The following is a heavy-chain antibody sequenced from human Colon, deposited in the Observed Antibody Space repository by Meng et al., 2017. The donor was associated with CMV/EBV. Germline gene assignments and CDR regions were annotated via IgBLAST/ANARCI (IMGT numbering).Heavy chain of an antibody. D-gene: IGHD1-26*01. CDR1: GDSMKNGDYY. V-gene: IGHV4-30-4*01. Sequence: LRLSCTVSGDSMKNGDYYWSWIRQAPGKGLEWIGYTYHNGNTYYSPSLGSRVSISVDPSRNMFSLNLASLTAADSAVYYCARARPARSGNYFDSWGQGIPVTVSS. J-gene: IGHJ4*02. CDR3: ARARPARSGNYFDS. CDR2: TYHNGNT.